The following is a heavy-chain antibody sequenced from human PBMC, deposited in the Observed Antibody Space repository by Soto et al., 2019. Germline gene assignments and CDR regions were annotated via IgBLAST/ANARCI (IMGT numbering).Heavy chain of an antibody. J-gene: IGHJ6*02. D-gene: IGHD1-7*01. Sequence: GESLKISCKGSGYSFISYWIGWVHQMPGKGLEWMGIIYPGDSDTRYNPSFQGQVTLSADKSISTAYLQWSSLKASDTGMYYCARHRTAGTTIDGMDVWGQGTTVTVSS. CDR1: GYSFISYW. CDR2: IYPGDSDT. V-gene: IGHV5-51*07. CDR3: ARHRTAGTTIDGMDV.